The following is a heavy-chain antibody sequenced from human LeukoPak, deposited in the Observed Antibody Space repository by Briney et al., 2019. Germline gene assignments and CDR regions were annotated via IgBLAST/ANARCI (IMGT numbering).Heavy chain of an antibody. V-gene: IGHV3-66*01. CDR2: IYSGGST. CDR1: GFTFSSYA. D-gene: IGHD3-10*01. J-gene: IGHJ4*02. CDR3: ARGRGVDY. Sequence: PGGSLRLSCAASGFTFSSYAMSWVRQAPGKGLEWVSVIYSGGSTYYADSVKGRFTISRDNSKNTLYLQMNSLRPEDTAVYYCARGRGVDYWGQGTLVTVSS.